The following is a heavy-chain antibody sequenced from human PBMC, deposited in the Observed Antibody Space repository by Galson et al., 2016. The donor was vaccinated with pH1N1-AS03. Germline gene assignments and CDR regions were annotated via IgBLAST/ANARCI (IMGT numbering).Heavy chain of an antibody. CDR1: GFSLGTTSVG. CDR3: TKTSGYDFDF. CDR2: VHWDGVD. D-gene: IGHD5-12*01. J-gene: IGHJ4*02. Sequence: PALVKPTQTLTLTCSFSGFSLGTTSVGLAWIRQPPGEALAWLAPVHWDGVDRLSPSLRGRLAITKDTSKTQVVLTMPNLGPADTGTYFCTKTSGYDFDFWGQGAPVTVS. V-gene: IGHV2-5*02.